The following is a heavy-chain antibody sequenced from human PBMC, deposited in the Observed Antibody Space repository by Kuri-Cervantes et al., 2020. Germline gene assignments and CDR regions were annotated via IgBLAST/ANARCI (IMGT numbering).Heavy chain of an antibody. Sequence: SVKVSCKASGGTFSSYAFSWVRQAPGQGLEWMGGIIPIFGAANYAQKFQGRVTITADKSTSTAYMELSSLRAEDTAVYYCARPYYYDSSDYDCYYYMDVWGKGTTVTVSS. CDR2: IIPIFGAA. CDR3: ARPYYYDSSDYDCYYYMDV. J-gene: IGHJ6*03. V-gene: IGHV1-69*06. CDR1: GGTFSSYA. D-gene: IGHD3-22*01.